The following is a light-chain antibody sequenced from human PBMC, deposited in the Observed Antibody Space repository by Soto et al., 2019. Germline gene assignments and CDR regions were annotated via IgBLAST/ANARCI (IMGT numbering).Light chain of an antibody. CDR2: ADS. V-gene: IGKV3-11*01. CDR3: QQRYNWPIT. Sequence: SQSPCTLSLSPWERATLSCGVSQSVSNNYLAWYQQKPGQAPRLLIYADSNRATGIPARFSGSGSGTDFTLTISSLEPEDFSVYYCQQRYNWPITFAQGTRLEI. J-gene: IGKJ5*01. CDR1: QSVSNNY.